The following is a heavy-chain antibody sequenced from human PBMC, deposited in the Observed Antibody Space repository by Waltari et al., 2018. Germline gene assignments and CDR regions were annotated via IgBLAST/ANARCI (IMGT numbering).Heavy chain of an antibody. J-gene: IGHJ6*03. CDR2: IDPSDSYT. CDR3: ARTSTRDFYYMDV. V-gene: IGHV5-10-1*01. Sequence: DVQLVQSGAEVKKPGESLRISCEGSGYDFYTYWITWVRHMPGKGLEWMGRIDPSDSYTNYSPSFRGHVTISVDRSISTAYIQWSGLRASDTAIYYCARTSTRDFYYMDVWGKGTTVTVSS. CDR1: GYDFYTYW. D-gene: IGHD1-1*01.